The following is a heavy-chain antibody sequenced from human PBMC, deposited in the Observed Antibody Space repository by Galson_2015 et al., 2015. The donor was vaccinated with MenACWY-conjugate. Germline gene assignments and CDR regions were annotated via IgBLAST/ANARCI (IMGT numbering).Heavy chain of an antibody. J-gene: IGHJ5*02. CDR3: AKGTTASLPNWFDP. V-gene: IGHV3-21*01. CDR1: GFTFSNYD. Sequence: SLRLSCAASGFTFSNYDMNWVRQTPGKGLEWVSCISSTGSYIYYADSLKGRFTISRDNAKNSLYLQMNSLTSEDTAVYYCAKGTTASLPNWFDPWGQGTLVTVPS. CDR2: ISSTGSYI. D-gene: IGHD1-1*01.